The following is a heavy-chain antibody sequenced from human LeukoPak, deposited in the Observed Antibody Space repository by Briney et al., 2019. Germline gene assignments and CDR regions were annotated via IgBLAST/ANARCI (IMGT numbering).Heavy chain of an antibody. CDR1: GITFADYA. D-gene: IGHD1-26*01. CDR3: TKVEWELPRK. CDR2: IRSKTYRGTT. Sequence: SGGPLRLSCRTSGITFADYAMSWVRKAPGKRLDRASFIRSKTYRGTTEYDASVKGRFTISTDDSKSTAYLPMNSLKTEDTGVYYCTKVEWELPRKWGQGTQVTVST. J-gene: IGHJ4*02. V-gene: IGHV3-49*04.